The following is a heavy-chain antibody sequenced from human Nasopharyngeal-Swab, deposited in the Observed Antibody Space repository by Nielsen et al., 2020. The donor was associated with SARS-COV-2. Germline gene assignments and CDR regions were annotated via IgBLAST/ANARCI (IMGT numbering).Heavy chain of an antibody. D-gene: IGHD3-9*01. CDR2: IWYDGSNK. J-gene: IGHJ3*02. CDR3: ARVYYDILTGYYYDAFDI. V-gene: IGHV3-33*01. CDR1: GFTFSSYG. Sequence: GSLRLSCAASGFTFSSYGMHWVRQAPGKGLEWVAVIWYDGSNKYYADSVKGRFTISRDNSKNTLYLQMNSLRAEDTAVYYCARVYYDILTGYYYDAFDIWGQGTMVTVSS.